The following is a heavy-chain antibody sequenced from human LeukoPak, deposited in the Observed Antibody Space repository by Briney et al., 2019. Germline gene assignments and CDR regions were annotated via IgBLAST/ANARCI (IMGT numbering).Heavy chain of an antibody. J-gene: IGHJ6*03. CDR1: GYTFTSFV. CDR3: AGEGRSDYYYMDV. CDR2: IIPIFGTA. Sequence: SVKVSCKASGYTFTSFVISWVRQAPGQGLEWMGGIIPIFGTANYAQKFQGRVTITTDESTSTAYMELSSLRSEDTAVYYCAGEGRSDYYYMDVWGKGTTVTVS. V-gene: IGHV1-69*05.